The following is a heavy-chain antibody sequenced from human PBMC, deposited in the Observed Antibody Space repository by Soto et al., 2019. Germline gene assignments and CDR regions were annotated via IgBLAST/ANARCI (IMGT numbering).Heavy chain of an antibody. V-gene: IGHV4-39*01. Sequence: PSETLSLTCTVSGGSISSNSYYWGWIRQPPGKGLEWIGSIYYSGSTYYNPSLKSRVTISVDTSKNQFSLKLSSVTAADTAVYYCARRDDSSGYYYWFDPWGQGTLVTVSS. CDR2: IYYSGST. CDR3: ARRDDSSGYYYWFDP. D-gene: IGHD3-22*01. J-gene: IGHJ5*02. CDR1: GGSISSNSYY.